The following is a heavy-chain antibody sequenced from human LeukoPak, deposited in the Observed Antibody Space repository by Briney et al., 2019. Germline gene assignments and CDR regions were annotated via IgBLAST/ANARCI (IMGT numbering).Heavy chain of an antibody. CDR3: AKFGNSQYCSSTSCPFDY. Sequence: GGSLRLSCAASGFTFSSYAMSWVRQAPGKGLEWVSAINSSGGTTYYADSVKGRLTISRDNSTSTLYLQMNTLRAEDTAVYYCAKFGNSQYCSSTSCPFDYWGQGTLVTVSS. J-gene: IGHJ4*02. D-gene: IGHD2-2*01. CDR1: GFTFSSYA. CDR2: INSSGGTT. V-gene: IGHV3-23*01.